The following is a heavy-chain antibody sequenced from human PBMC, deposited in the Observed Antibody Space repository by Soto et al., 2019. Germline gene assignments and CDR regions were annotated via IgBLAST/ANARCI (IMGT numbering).Heavy chain of an antibody. J-gene: IGHJ6*02. Sequence: QVQLVQSGAEVKKPGASVKVSCKASGYTFTSYAMHWVRQAPGQRLAWMGWINAGNGNTKYSQKFQGRVTITRDTSASTAYMELSSLRSEDTAVYYCAREGIVATISYYYGMDVWGQGTTVTVSS. V-gene: IGHV1-3*01. CDR2: INAGNGNT. D-gene: IGHD5-12*01. CDR3: AREGIVATISYYYGMDV. CDR1: GYTFTSYA.